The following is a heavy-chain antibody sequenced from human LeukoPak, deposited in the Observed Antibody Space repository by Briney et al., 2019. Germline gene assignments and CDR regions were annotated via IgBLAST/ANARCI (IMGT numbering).Heavy chain of an antibody. CDR3: AKPAPGDPPTYFDS. CDR1: GFTFSSYG. V-gene: IGHV3-30*02. D-gene: IGHD1-26*01. CDR2: VGYNGRNT. J-gene: IGHJ4*02. Sequence: GGSLRLSCAASGFTFSSYGMYWVRQAPGKGLEWVAYVGYNGRNTNFGDSVKGRFTISRDNSKNTLFLQMNSLRPEDTAVYYCAKPAPGDPPTYFDSWGQGTLVTVSS.